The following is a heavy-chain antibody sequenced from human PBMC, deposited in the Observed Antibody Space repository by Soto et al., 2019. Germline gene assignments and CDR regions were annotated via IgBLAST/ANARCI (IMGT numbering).Heavy chain of an antibody. CDR1: GSTLTELS. CDR3: ATDLPRGDFWPGYG. CDR2: FDPEDGET. Sequence: ASVKVSCQVSGSTLTELSMHWVRQAPGKGLEWMGGFDPEDGETIYAQKFQGRVTMTEDTSTDTAYMELSSLRSEDTAVYYCATDLPRGDFWPGYGWGQGTLVTVSS. D-gene: IGHD3-3*01. J-gene: IGHJ4*02. V-gene: IGHV1-24*01.